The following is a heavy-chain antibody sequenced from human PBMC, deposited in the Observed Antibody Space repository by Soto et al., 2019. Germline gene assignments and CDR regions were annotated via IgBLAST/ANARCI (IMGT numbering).Heavy chain of an antibody. D-gene: IGHD2-15*01. Sequence: PSETLSLTCTVSGDSISVGYYWSWIRQHPGKGLEWIGYIYYSGSTYYNPSLKSRVTISVDTSKNQFSLKLSSVTAADTAVYYCASFRCSGGSCALSPWGQGTLVTVSS. CDR2: IYYSGST. V-gene: IGHV4-30-4*08. J-gene: IGHJ5*02. CDR1: GDSISVGYY. CDR3: ASFRCSGGSCALSP.